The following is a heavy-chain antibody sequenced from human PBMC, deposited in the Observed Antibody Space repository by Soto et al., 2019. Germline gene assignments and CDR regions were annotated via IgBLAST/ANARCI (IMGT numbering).Heavy chain of an antibody. CDR1: GGTFSSYT. Sequence: QVQLVQSGAEVKKPGSSVKVSCKASGGTFSSYTISWVRQAPGQGLEWMGRIIPILGIANYAQKFQGRVTITADKSTSTAYMELSSLRSEDTAVYYCAREEVGYYFDYWGPGTLVTVSS. CDR2: IIPILGIA. D-gene: IGHD3-10*01. CDR3: AREEVGYYFDY. J-gene: IGHJ4*02. V-gene: IGHV1-69*08.